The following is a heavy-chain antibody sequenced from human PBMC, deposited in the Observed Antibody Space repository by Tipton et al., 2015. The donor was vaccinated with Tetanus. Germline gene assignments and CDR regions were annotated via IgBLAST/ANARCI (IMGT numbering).Heavy chain of an antibody. Sequence: SLRLSCVASGFTVSSNYMSWVRQAPGKGLEWVSVIYSVGSTYYADSVKGRFTISRGNFKNTLYLQMNSLRAEDTAVYYCARDGAFDYWGQGTLVTVSS. V-gene: IGHV3-66*01. CDR1: GFTVSSNY. CDR2: IYSVGST. J-gene: IGHJ4*02. CDR3: ARDGAFDY. D-gene: IGHD3-16*01.